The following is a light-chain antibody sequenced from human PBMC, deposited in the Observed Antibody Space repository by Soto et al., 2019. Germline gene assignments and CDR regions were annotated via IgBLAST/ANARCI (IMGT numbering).Light chain of an antibody. Sequence: QSALTQHASVSGSPGQSITISCTGTSSDVGAYNYVSWYQQHPGKAPKLMIFDVSNRPSGFSNRFSGSKSGNTASLTISGLQAEDEADYYCSSYTSSSTLVFGGGTKLTVL. V-gene: IGLV2-14*01. CDR1: SSDVGAYNY. CDR3: SSYTSSSTLV. CDR2: DVS. J-gene: IGLJ2*01.